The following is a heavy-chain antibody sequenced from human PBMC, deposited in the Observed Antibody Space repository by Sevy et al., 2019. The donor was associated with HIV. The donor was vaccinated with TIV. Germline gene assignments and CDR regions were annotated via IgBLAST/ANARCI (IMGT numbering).Heavy chain of an antibody. CDR2: IYSDGNT. CDR1: GFTVSNNY. D-gene: IGHD5-12*01. J-gene: IGHJ4*02. V-gene: IGHV3-53*01. CDR3: ARETLSGYNL. Sequence: GGSLRLSCAASGFTVSNNYINWVRQAPGKGLELVSAIYSDGNTYYADSVKGRFTISRDNSKNTVYLQMNSLRAEDTAVYYCARETLSGYNLWGQGTLVTVSS.